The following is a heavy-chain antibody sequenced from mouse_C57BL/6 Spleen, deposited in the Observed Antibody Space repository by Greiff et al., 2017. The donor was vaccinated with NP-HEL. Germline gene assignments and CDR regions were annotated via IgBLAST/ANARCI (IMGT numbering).Heavy chain of an antibody. Sequence: QVQLQQPGTELVKPGASVKLSCKASGYTFTSYWMHWVKQRPGQGLEWIGNINPSNGGTNYNEKFKSKATLTVDKSSSTAYMQLSSLTSEDSAVYYGASPPYYDYVGEAMDYWGQGTSVTVSS. CDR2: INPSNGGT. V-gene: IGHV1-53*01. J-gene: IGHJ4*01. CDR3: ASPPYYDYVGEAMDY. CDR1: GYTFTSYW. D-gene: IGHD2-4*01.